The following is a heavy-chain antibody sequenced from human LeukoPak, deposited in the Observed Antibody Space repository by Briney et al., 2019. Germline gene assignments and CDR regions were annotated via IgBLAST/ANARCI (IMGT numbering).Heavy chain of an antibody. J-gene: IGHJ4*02. D-gene: IGHD1-14*01. CDR2: IYYSGNT. Sequence: SESLSLTCTVSGDSISSYYWTWIRQPPGKGLEWIGYIYYSGNTNYNPSLKSRVTISLDTSKNQFSLKLTSVTAADTVMYYCARRKAKTANYFDYWGQGAVVPVSS. CDR1: GDSISSYY. CDR3: ARRKAKTANYFDY. V-gene: IGHV4-59*08.